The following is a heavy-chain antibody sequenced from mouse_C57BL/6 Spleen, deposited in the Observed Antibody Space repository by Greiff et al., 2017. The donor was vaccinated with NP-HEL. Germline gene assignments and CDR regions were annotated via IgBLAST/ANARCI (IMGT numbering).Heavy chain of an antibody. Sequence: EVQLQQSGTVLARPGASVKMSCKTSGYTFTSYWMHWVKQRPGQGLEWIGAIYPGNSDTSYNQKFKGKAKLTAVTSASTAYMELSSLTNEDSAVYYCARGHYYGSSPGYFDVWGTGTTVTVSS. CDR1: GYTFTSYW. J-gene: IGHJ1*03. CDR3: ARGHYYGSSPGYFDV. D-gene: IGHD1-1*01. V-gene: IGHV1-5*01. CDR2: IYPGNSDT.